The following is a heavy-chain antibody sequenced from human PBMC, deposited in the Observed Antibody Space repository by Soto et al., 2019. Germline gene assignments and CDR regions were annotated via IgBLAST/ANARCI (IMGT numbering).Heavy chain of an antibody. D-gene: IGHD3-16*02. J-gene: IGHJ4*02. CDR3: AKGSRGNDYIWGSYRYPTGSLDY. CDR2: ISGSGGST. CDR1: GFTFSSYA. Sequence: GGSLRLSCAASGFTFSSYAMSWVHQAPGKGLEWVSAISGSGGSTYYADSVKGRFTISRDNSKNTLYLQMNSLRAEDTAVYYCAKGSRGNDYIWGSYRYPTGSLDYWGQGTLVTVSS. V-gene: IGHV3-23*01.